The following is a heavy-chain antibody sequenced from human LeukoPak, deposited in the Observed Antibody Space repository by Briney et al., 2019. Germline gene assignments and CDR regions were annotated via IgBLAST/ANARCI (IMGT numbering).Heavy chain of an antibody. Sequence: SETLSLTCDVSGVSFSTYYWSWIRQSPDKGLEWIGEVNHSGYTSYNPSLKSRVTISVDTSKNQFSLKLSSVTAADTAVYYCARCPLDSSGTYRGFYYYMDVWGKGTTVTVSS. J-gene: IGHJ6*03. D-gene: IGHD6-25*01. V-gene: IGHV4-34*01. CDR2: VNHSGYT. CDR1: GVSFSTYY. CDR3: ARCPLDSSGTYRGFYYYMDV.